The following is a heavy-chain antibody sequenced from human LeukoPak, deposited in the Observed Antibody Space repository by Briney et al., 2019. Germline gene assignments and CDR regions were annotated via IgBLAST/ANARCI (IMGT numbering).Heavy chain of an antibody. Sequence: ASVKVSCKGSGYTFTSYDINWVRQATGQGLEWVGWMNPNSGNTGYAQKFQGRVTMTRNTSISTAYMELSSLRSEDTAVYYCATGIYEGYYYGMDVWGQGTTVTVSS. CDR1: GYTFTSYD. D-gene: IGHD3-10*01. J-gene: IGHJ6*02. CDR2: MNPNSGNT. V-gene: IGHV1-8*01. CDR3: ATGIYEGYYYGMDV.